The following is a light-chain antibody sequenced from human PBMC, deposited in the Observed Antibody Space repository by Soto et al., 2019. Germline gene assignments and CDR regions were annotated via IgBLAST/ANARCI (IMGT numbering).Light chain of an antibody. J-gene: IGLJ3*02. V-gene: IGLV2-14*01. CDR1: SSDVGGYNY. Sequence: QSALTQPASVSGSPGQSITISCTGTSSDVGGYNYVSWYQQHPGKAPKLMIYEVNNRPSGVSNRFSGSKSGNTVSLTISGLRAEDEADYYCNSYTTSSTWVFGVGTKLTVL. CDR2: EVN. CDR3: NSYTTSSTWV.